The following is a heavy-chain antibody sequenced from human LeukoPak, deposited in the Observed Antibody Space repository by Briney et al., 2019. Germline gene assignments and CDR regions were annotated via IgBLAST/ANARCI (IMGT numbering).Heavy chain of an antibody. D-gene: IGHD5-24*01. V-gene: IGHV4-59*08. CDR2: MFYSGAT. J-gene: IGHJ3*02. CDR1: GGSITSSY. Sequence: SETLSLTCTVSGGSITSSYCSWIRQPPWKRLEWIGYMFYSGATNSNPSLKSRVTILLDTSNNQFSLRLRSVTAADTAIYYCAGYNFGRKAFDIWGQGTTVTVSS. CDR3: AGYNFGRKAFDI.